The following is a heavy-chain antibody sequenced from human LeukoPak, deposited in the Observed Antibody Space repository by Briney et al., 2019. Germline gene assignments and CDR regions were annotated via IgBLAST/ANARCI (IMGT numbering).Heavy chain of an antibody. CDR1: GFTFNGYT. CDR3: AKGILTETHGISWDPFDY. CDR2: VSGPGDVT. D-gene: IGHD6-13*01. Sequence: GSLRLSCAASGFTFNGYTMSWVRQAPGKGLEWVSTVSGPGDVTHYADSVKGRFTIYKDHSKSTLCLQMNSLRAEDTAVYYCAKGILTETHGISWDPFDYWGQGALVTVSS. J-gene: IGHJ4*02. V-gene: IGHV3-23*01.